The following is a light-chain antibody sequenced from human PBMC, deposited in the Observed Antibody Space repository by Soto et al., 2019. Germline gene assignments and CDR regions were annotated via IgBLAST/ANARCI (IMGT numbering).Light chain of an antibody. CDR2: EVS. Sequence: LTQPASVSGSPGQSITISCSGTSRDVGGYNYVSWHQQHPGKAPKVIITEVSNRPSGVSNRFSGSKSGNTASLTISGLQAEDEADYYCSSYVNYNTFVIFGGGTKVTVL. V-gene: IGLV2-14*01. J-gene: IGLJ2*01. CDR1: SRDVGGYNY. CDR3: SSYVNYNTFVI.